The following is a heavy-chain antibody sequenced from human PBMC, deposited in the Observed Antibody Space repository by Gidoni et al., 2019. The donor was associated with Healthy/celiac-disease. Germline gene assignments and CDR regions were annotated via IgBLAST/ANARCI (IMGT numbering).Heavy chain of an antibody. J-gene: IGHJ6*02. CDR2: ISGSGGST. CDR1: GFTFSSYA. CDR3: AKDAIAARPHYYYGMDV. V-gene: IGHV3-23*01. D-gene: IGHD6-6*01. Sequence: EVQLLESGGGLVQPGGSLRLSCAASGFTFSSYAMSWVRQAPGKGLGWVSAISGSGGSTYYADSVKGRFTISRDNSKNTLYLQMNSLRAEDTAVYYCAKDAIAARPHYYYGMDVWGQGTTVTVSS.